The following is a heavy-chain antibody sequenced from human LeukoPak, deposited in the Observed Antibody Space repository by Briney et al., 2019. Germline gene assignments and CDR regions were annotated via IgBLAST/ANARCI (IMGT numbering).Heavy chain of an antibody. Sequence: ASVKVSCKVSGYSLTQLSMHWVRQGIGRGIEWMGGFDPVDGETIYAQKFQGRVTMTENTSTDTAYMELSSLRSDDTAVYYCAILLEDYAFSTGSAKDYWGQGTLVTVSS. CDR1: GYSLTQLS. CDR3: AILLEDYAFSTGSAKDY. J-gene: IGHJ4*02. CDR2: FDPVDGET. V-gene: IGHV1-24*01. D-gene: IGHD3-3*01.